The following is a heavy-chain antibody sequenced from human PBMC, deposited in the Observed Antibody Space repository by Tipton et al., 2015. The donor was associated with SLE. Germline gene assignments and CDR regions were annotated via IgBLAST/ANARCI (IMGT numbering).Heavy chain of an antibody. CDR2: IYYSGST. CDR1: GGSISSYY. Sequence: TLSLTCTVSGGSISSYYWSWIRQPPGKGLEWIGYIYYSGSTNYNPSLKSRVTISVDTSKNQFSLKLSSVTAADTAVYYCAREPQGSGFLDYWGQGTLVTVSS. CDR3: AREPQGSGFLDY. J-gene: IGHJ4*02. D-gene: IGHD5-12*01. V-gene: IGHV4-59*01.